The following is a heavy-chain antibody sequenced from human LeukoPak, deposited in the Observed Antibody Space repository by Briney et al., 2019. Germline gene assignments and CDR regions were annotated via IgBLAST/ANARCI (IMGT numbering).Heavy chain of an antibody. D-gene: IGHD3-22*01. CDR2: ISAYNGNT. CDR1: GGTFSSYG. J-gene: IGHJ4*02. Sequence: ASVKVSCKASGGTFSSYGISWVRQAPGQGLEWMGWISAYNGNTNYAQKLQGRVTMTTDTSTSTAYMELRSLRSDDTAVYYCARGVVDYDSSGWLNYWGQGTLVTVSS. CDR3: ARGVVDYDSSGWLNY. V-gene: IGHV1-18*01.